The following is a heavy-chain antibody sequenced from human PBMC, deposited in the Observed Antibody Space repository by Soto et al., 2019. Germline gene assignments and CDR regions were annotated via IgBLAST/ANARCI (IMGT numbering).Heavy chain of an antibody. V-gene: IGHV3-33*01. CDR3: ATESPHYYVTSGPGAFGI. J-gene: IGHJ3*02. D-gene: IGHD3-22*01. Sequence: GGSLRLSCAASGFTFSSYGMHWVRQAPGKGLEWVAVIWYDGSNKYYADSVKGRFTISRDNSKNTLYLQMNSLRAEDTAVYYCATESPHYYVTSGPGAFGIWEQVTMVTVSS. CDR1: GFTFSSYG. CDR2: IWYDGSNK.